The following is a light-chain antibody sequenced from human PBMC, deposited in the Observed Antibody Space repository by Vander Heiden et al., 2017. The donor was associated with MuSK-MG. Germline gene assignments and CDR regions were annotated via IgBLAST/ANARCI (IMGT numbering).Light chain of an antibody. CDR1: SRDVGEYTY. Sequence: QSALTQPASMSGSPGQSITISCTGSSRDVGEYTYVSWYQQYPGKTPRLVISDVSHRPSGVSSRFSGSKSGHTASLTISGLQPEDEADYFCCSYRDDSTLVFGGGTRLTVL. J-gene: IGLJ2*01. CDR3: CSYRDDSTLV. CDR2: DVS. V-gene: IGLV2-14*03.